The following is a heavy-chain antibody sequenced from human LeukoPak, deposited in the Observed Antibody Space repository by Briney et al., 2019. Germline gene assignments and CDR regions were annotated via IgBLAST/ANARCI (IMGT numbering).Heavy chain of an antibody. J-gene: IGHJ4*02. V-gene: IGHV3-33*08. Sequence: GGSLRLSCAVSGFTFSSHWMSWVRQAPGKGLEWVAVIWYDGSNKYYADSAKGRFTISRDNSKNTLYLQMNSLRAEDTAVYYCARDRSRRDGYIDYWGQGTLVTVSS. CDR1: GFTFSSHW. D-gene: IGHD5-24*01. CDR2: IWYDGSNK. CDR3: ARDRSRRDGYIDY.